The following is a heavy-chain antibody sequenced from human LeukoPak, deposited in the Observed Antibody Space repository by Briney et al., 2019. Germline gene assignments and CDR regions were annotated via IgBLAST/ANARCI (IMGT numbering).Heavy chain of an antibody. D-gene: IGHD6-13*01. Sequence: SQTLSLTCAISGDSVSSNSAAWNWIRQSPSSGLEWLGRTYYRSKWYNDYAVSVKSRITINPDTSKNQFSLQLNSVTPEDTAVYYCARDPGGGAAAGLDAFDIWGQGTMVTVSS. J-gene: IGHJ3*02. CDR2: TYYRSKWYN. V-gene: IGHV6-1*01. CDR3: ARDPGGGAAAGLDAFDI. CDR1: GDSVSSNSAA.